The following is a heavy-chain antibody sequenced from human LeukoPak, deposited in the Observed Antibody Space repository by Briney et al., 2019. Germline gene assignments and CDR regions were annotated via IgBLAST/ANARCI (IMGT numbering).Heavy chain of an antibody. Sequence: RGSLRLSGAASGFTFSSYGMHWVRQAPGKGLEWVAVIWYDGSNKYYADSVKGRFTISRDNSKNTLYLQMNSLRAEDTAVYYSARDGATRAIVATIEYWGQGTLVTVSS. CDR2: IWYDGSNK. V-gene: IGHV3-33*01. J-gene: IGHJ4*02. CDR1: GFTFSSYG. CDR3: ARDGATRAIVATIEY. D-gene: IGHD5-12*01.